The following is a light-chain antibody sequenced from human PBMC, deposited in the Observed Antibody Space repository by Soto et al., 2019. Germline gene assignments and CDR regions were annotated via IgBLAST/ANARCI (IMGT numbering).Light chain of an antibody. CDR3: QQYNDFQYT. Sequence: DIQMTQSPSTLSASVGDGVTITCRASQSIGSWLLWYQQKPGKAPKLLIYKATNLQSGVPSRFSGSGSGTDFSLSISSLQPVDSATYFCQQYNDFQYTFGPGTKLEI. CDR2: KAT. J-gene: IGKJ2*01. CDR1: QSIGSW. V-gene: IGKV1-5*03.